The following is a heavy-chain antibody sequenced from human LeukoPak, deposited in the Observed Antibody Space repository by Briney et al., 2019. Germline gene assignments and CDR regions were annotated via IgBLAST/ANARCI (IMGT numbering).Heavy chain of an antibody. Sequence: SQTLSLTCAVSGGSISSGGYSWSWIRQPPGKGLEWIGYIYHSGSTYYNPSLKSRVTISVDRSKNQFSLKLSSVTAADTAVYYCATQRPGDYGGNGPLDYWGQGTLVTVSS. J-gene: IGHJ4*02. CDR3: ATQRPGDYGGNGPLDY. V-gene: IGHV4-30-2*01. CDR1: GGSISSGGYS. CDR2: IYHSGST. D-gene: IGHD4-23*01.